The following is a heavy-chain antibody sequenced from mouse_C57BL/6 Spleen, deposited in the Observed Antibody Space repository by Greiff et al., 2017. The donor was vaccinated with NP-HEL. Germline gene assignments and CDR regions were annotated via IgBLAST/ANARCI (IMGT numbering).Heavy chain of an antibody. Sequence: VKLMESGPELVKPGASVKISCKASGYAFSSSWMNWVKQRPGKGLEWIGRIYPGDGDTNYNGKFKGKATLTADKSSSTAYMQLSSLTSEDSAVYFCALYDYDEAYWGQGTLVTVSA. CDR2: IYPGDGDT. V-gene: IGHV1-82*01. CDR1: GYAFSSSW. CDR3: ALYDYDEAY. J-gene: IGHJ3*01. D-gene: IGHD2-4*01.